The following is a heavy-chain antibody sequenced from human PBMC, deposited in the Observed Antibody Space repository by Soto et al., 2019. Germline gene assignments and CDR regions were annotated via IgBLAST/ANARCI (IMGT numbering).Heavy chain of an antibody. Sequence: GGSLRLSCAASGFAFSNYAMSWVRQAPGKGLEWVSSITSSGGSTYFADSVKGRFTISRDNSKNTLYLQLNSLRAEDTAVYYCTNGPLITGDSWGQGTLVTVSS. V-gene: IGHV3-23*01. CDR3: TNGPLITGDS. CDR2: ITSSGGST. D-gene: IGHD3-22*01. J-gene: IGHJ5*01. CDR1: GFAFSNYA.